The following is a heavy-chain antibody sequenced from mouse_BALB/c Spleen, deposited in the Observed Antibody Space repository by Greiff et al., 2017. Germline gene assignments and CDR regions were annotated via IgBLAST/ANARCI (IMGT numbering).Heavy chain of an antibody. J-gene: IGHJ3*01. Sequence: QVQLKQSGAELARPGASVKLSCKASGYTFTSYWMQWVKQRPGQGLEWIGAIYPGDGDTRYTQKFKGKATLTADKSSSTAYMQLSSLASEDSAVYYCASHYDYDPFAYWGQGTLVTVSA. CDR2: IYPGDGDT. D-gene: IGHD2-4*01. V-gene: IGHV1-87*01. CDR3: ASHYDYDPFAY. CDR1: GYTFTSYW.